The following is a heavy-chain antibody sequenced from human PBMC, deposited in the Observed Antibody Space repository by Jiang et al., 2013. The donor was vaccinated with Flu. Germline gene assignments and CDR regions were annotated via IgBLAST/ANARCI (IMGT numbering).Heavy chain of an antibody. V-gene: IGHV3-15*01. CDR1: NAW. Sequence: NAWMSWVRQAPGKGLEWVGRIKSKTDGGTTDYAAPVKGRFTISRDDSKTRCICKLNSLKTEDTAVYYCTTVAGYDRTWGQGTLVTVSS. J-gene: IGHJ5*02. CDR3: TTVAGYDRT. CDR2: IKSKTDGGTT. D-gene: IGHD5-12*01.